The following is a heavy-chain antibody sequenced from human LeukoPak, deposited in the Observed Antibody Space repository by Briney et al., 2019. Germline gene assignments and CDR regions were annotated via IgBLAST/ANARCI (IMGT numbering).Heavy chain of an antibody. CDR3: ARGIAAAVLPSGFDP. J-gene: IGHJ5*02. CDR2: INHSGST. Sequence: PSETLSLTCAVYGGSFSGYYWSWIRQPPGKGLEWIGEINHSGSTNYNPSLKSRVTISVDTSKNQFSLKLSSVTAADTAVYYCARGIAAAVLPSGFDPWGQGTLVTVSS. CDR1: GGSFSGYY. D-gene: IGHD6-13*01. V-gene: IGHV4-34*01.